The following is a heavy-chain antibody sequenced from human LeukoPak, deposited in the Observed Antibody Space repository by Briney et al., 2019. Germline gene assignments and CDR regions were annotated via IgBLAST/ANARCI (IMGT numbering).Heavy chain of an antibody. CDR2: ISGSTGST. V-gene: IGHV3-23*01. D-gene: IGHD2-15*01. Sequence: GGSLRLSCAASGFTFSRYAMGWVRQAPGKGLEWVSLISGSTGSTYYADFVKGRFTISRDNSKNMLYLQMNSLRAEDTAIYYCAKRPYCSGAVCYHIDYWGQGTLVTVSS. J-gene: IGHJ4*02. CDR1: GFTFSRYA. CDR3: AKRPYCSGAVCYHIDY.